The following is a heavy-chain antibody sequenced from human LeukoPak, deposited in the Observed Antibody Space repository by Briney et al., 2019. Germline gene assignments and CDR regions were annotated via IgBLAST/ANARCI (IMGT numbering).Heavy chain of an antibody. V-gene: IGHV3-53*01. CDR3: ARVTGNWFDP. J-gene: IGHJ5*02. CDR2: IYSGGST. Sequence: GGSLRLSCAASGFTVSSNYMSWVRQAPGKGLEWVSVIYSGGSTYYADSVKGRFTISRDNSKSTLYLQLNSLRAEDTAVYYCARVTGNWFDPWGQGTLVTVSS. CDR1: GFTVSSNY. D-gene: IGHD3-10*01.